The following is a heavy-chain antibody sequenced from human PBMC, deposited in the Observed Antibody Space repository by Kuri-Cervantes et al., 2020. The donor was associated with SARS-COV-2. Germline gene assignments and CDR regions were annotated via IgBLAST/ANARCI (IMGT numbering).Heavy chain of an antibody. J-gene: IGHJ4*02. V-gene: IGHV4-59*01. CDR2: IYYSGST. Sequence: SETLSLTCTVSGGSISSYYWSWIRQPPGKGLEWIGYIYYSGSTNYNPSLKSRVTISVDTSKNQFSLKLSSVTAADTAVYYCARGGIVATSAYFDYWGQGTLVTVSS. D-gene: IGHD5-12*01. CDR1: GGSISSYY. CDR3: ARGGIVATSAYFDY.